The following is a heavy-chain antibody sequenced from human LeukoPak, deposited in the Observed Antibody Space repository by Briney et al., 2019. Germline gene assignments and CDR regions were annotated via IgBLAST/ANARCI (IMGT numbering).Heavy chain of an antibody. J-gene: IGHJ4*02. Sequence: SETLSLTCTVSGGSISTSSYYWGWVRQPPGKGLEWIGEINHSGSTNYNPSLKSRVTISVDTSKTQFSLKLSSVTAADTAVYYCASLYGDLAYWGQGTLVTVSA. CDR3: ASLYGDLAY. CDR1: GGSISTSSYY. CDR2: INHSGST. V-gene: IGHV4-39*07. D-gene: IGHD4-17*01.